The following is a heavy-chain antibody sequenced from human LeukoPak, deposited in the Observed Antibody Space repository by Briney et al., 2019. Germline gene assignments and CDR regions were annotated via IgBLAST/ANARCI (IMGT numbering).Heavy chain of an antibody. D-gene: IGHD3-10*01. CDR2: IKQDGSEK. Sequence: PGGSLRLSCAASGFTFSSYWMSWVRQAPGKGLEWVANIKQDGSEKYYVDSVKGRFTISRDNAKNSLYLQMNSLRAEDTAVYYCARARVVRGVIIDYWGQGTLVTVSS. V-gene: IGHV3-7*01. CDR3: ARARVVRGVIIDY. J-gene: IGHJ4*02. CDR1: GFTFSSYW.